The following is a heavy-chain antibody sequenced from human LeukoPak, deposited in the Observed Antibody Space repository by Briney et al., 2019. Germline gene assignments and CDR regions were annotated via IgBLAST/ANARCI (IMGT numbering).Heavy chain of an antibody. V-gene: IGHV3-23*01. CDR2: ISGSGVSI. J-gene: IGHJ4*02. CDR3: AKDFFVAGTFHGTFDY. Sequence: GGSLRLSCVASGFTYNKYAVGWVRQAPGKGLEGVSGISGSGVSIYYTDSVKGRFTISRDNSKSTVYLQMNSLRTEDTAIYYCAKDFFVAGTFHGTFDYWGQGTLVTVSS. D-gene: IGHD2-21*01. CDR1: GFTYNKYA.